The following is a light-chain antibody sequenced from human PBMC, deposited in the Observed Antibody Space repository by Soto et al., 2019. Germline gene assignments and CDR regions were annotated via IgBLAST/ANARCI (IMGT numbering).Light chain of an antibody. J-gene: IGLJ3*02. CDR2: TND. CDR1: SSNVGINT. CDR3: AAWDDSLSGLV. V-gene: IGLV1-44*01. Sequence: QSVLTQPPSTSATPGQRVTISCSGSSSNVGINTVSWYQQVPGTAPRLLIYTNDQRPSGVPGRFSGSKSGTSASLAIGGLQSEDEADHYCAAWDDSLSGLVFGGGTKVTVL.